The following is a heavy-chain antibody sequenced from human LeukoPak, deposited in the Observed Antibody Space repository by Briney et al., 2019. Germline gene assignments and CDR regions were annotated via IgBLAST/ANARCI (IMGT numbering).Heavy chain of an antibody. CDR2: TSAGGGNT. D-gene: IGHD1-26*01. Sequence: GGSLRLSCAASGSTFSTYAMSWVRQAPGKGLEWVSATSAGGGNTYYADSVKGRFAISRDNSKNTLYLQMNSLRAEDTAVYYCAKTQRGIYSRDAFDIWGQGTMVTVS. CDR1: GSTFSTYA. V-gene: IGHV3-23*01. J-gene: IGHJ3*02. CDR3: AKTQRGIYSRDAFDI.